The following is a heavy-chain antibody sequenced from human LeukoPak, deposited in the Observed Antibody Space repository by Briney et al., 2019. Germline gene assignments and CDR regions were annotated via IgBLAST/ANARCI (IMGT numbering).Heavy chain of an antibody. V-gene: IGHV1-8*01. Sequence: ASVKVSCKASGYTFTSYDINWVRQATGQGLEWMGWMNPNSGNTGYAQKFQGRVTMTRNTSISTAYMELSSLRSEDTAVYYCAGAPPPQYYDFWSGYYTSLYYYYGMDVWGQGTTVTVSS. CDR2: MNPNSGNT. J-gene: IGHJ6*02. D-gene: IGHD3-3*01. CDR1: GYTFTSYD. CDR3: AGAPPPQYYDFWSGYYTSLYYYYGMDV.